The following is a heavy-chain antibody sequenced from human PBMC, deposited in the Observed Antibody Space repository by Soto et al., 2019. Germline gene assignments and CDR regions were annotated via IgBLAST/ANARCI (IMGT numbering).Heavy chain of an antibody. CDR1: GFTLSGYY. D-gene: IGHD3-10*01. CDR2: IGKTGSDI. Sequence: GGSLRLSCAASGFTLSGYYMTWMRQTQGKGLEWVSFIGKTGSDIHYADSVEGRFTISRDNAKNSLYLQMNSLRAEDTAVYYCAREIGNRLPYGPVDYWGQGTLVTVSS. J-gene: IGHJ4*02. CDR3: AREIGNRLPYGPVDY. V-gene: IGHV3-11*01.